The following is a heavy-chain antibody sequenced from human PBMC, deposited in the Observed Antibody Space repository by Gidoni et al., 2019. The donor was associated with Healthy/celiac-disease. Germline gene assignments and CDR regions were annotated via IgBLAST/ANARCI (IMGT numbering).Heavy chain of an antibody. J-gene: IGHJ4*02. V-gene: IGHV3-49*05. CDR1: GFTFGDYA. CDR3: TRDTTPAEGGWYGTLGY. CDR2: IRRKAYGGTT. Sequence: EVQLVESGGGLVKPGRSLRLSCTASGFTFGDYAMSWFRQAPGKGLEWVGFIRRKAYGGTTEYAASVKGRFTISRDDSKSIAYLQMNSLKTEDTAVYYCTRDTTPAEGGWYGTLGYWGQGTLVTVSS. D-gene: IGHD6-19*01.